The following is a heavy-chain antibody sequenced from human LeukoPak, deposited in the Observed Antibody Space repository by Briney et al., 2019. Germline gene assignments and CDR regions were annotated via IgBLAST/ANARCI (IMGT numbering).Heavy chain of an antibody. J-gene: IGHJ3*01. D-gene: IGHD5-24*01. V-gene: IGHV3-9*01. CDR1: GFPFDEHA. CDR2: ISYSSETI. CDR3: AKDRGGGSQLGDAYDV. Sequence: RPGGSLRLSCAASGFPFDEHAMHWVRHAPGKGLEWVSGISYSSETIGYVDSVKGRFTISRDNVRKSLYLQMNSLRIEDTALYYCAKDRGGGSQLGDAYDVWGQGTMVSVSS.